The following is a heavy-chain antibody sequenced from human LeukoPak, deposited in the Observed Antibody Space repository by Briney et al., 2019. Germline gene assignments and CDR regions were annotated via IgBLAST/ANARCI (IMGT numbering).Heavy chain of an antibody. V-gene: IGHV4-4*07. CDR2: IYPSGNT. CDR3: ARRGGRRYYGSGSQNIDY. J-gene: IGHJ4*02. D-gene: IGHD3-10*01. CDR1: GGSFSNHF. Sequence: SETLSLTCSVSGGSFSNHFWSWVRQPAGKGLEWIGRIYPSGNTNYNPSLKSRVTLSVDTSKTQFYLSLSSVTAADTAVYYCARRGGRRYYGSGSQNIDYWGQGTLVTVSS.